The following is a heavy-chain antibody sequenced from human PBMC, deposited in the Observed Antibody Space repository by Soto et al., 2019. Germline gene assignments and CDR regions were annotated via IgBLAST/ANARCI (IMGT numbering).Heavy chain of an antibody. D-gene: IGHD5-12*01. Sequence: EVQLVESGGGLVQPGGSLRLSCAASGFTFSSYEMNWVRQAPGKGLEWVSGISWNSGSIDYADSVKGRFTISRDNAKNSLYLQMNSLRAEDTALYYCAKDTGYGRSDYYFDYWGQGTLVTVSS. CDR1: GFTFSSYE. CDR3: AKDTGYGRSDYYFDY. J-gene: IGHJ4*02. CDR2: ISWNSGSI. V-gene: IGHV3-9*01.